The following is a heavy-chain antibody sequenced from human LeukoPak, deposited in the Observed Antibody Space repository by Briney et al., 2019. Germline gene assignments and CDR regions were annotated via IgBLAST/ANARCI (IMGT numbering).Heavy chain of an antibody. V-gene: IGHV3-11*01. CDR3: TRGGLYLTDALDV. J-gene: IGHJ6*02. D-gene: IGHD2-8*01. CDR2: IVGSGTSA. Sequence: SYIVGSGTSAYYADSVKGRFSISRDNAKKSLYLQVNNLRAEDTAVYYCTRGGLYLTDALDVWGRGTTVTVSS.